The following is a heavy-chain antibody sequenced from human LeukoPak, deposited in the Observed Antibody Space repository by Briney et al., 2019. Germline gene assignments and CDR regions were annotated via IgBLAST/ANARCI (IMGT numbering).Heavy chain of an antibody. CDR3: ARGSLLLWFGETPPDF. CDR1: GYTFTGYY. Sequence: ASVTVSCKASGYTFTGYYMHWVRQAPGQGLEWMGWINPNSGGTSDGQKFQGRVTMTRDTSISTAYMELSRLRSDDTAVYSCARGSLLLWFGETPPDFWGQGTLVTVSS. V-gene: IGHV1-2*02. D-gene: IGHD3-10*01. CDR2: INPNSGGT. J-gene: IGHJ4*02.